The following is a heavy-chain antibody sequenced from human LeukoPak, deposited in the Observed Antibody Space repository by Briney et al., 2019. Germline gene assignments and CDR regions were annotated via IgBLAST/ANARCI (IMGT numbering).Heavy chain of an antibody. CDR1: GYTFTSHG. Sequence: ASVKVSCKASGYTFTSHGISWVRQAPGQGLEWMGWISAYIGNTNYAQKLQGRVTMTTDTSTSTAYMELRSLRSDDTAVYYCARGLRGFSGKYFFDYWGQGTLVTVSS. V-gene: IGHV1-18*01. CDR2: ISAYIGNT. CDR3: ARGLRGFSGKYFFDY. J-gene: IGHJ4*02. D-gene: IGHD5-12*01.